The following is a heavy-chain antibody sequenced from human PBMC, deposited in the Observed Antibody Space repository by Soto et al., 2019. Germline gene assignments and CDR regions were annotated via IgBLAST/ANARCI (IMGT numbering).Heavy chain of an antibody. J-gene: IGHJ4*02. Sequence: PSETLSLTCTVSGGSISSSSYYWGWIRQPPGKGLEWIGSIYYSGSTYYNPSLKSRVTISVDTSKNQFSLKLSSVTAADTAVYYSARIFGKYGSGSSKGYWGQGTLVTVSS. CDR2: IYYSGST. V-gene: IGHV4-39*01. D-gene: IGHD3-10*01. CDR1: GGSISSSSYY. CDR3: ARIFGKYGSGSSKGY.